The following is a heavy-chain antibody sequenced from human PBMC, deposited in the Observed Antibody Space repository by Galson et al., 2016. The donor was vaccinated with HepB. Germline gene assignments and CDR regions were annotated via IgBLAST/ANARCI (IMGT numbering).Heavy chain of an antibody. Sequence: SLRLSCAASGFTFSSRAMHWVRQAPGKGLEWVAIVSDDGTHTDYADSVKGRFTISRDNSKNTLYLQMNSLRAEDTSMYYCARSSSCSTINCFLPFDSWGLGTLVTVSS. V-gene: IGHV3-30-3*01. D-gene: IGHD2-2*01. CDR3: ARSSSCSTINCFLPFDS. J-gene: IGHJ4*02. CDR2: VSDDGTHT. CDR1: GFTFSSRA.